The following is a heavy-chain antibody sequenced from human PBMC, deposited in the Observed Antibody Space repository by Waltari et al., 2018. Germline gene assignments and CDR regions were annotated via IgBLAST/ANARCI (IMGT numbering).Heavy chain of an antibody. V-gene: IGHV3-33*01. CDR3: ARGDGGSGLGASDI. CDR2: IWYDGSIK. J-gene: IGHJ3*02. CDR1: GFTFTNHG. Sequence: QVQLVESGGGVVQSGRSLRLSCVGSGFTFTNHGMNWVRQAPGKGLEWVAVIWYDGSIKNYVDSVKGRFTISRDNSKNTMYLEMNRLRAEDTAVYFCARGDGGSGLGASDIWGQGTMVTVSS. D-gene: IGHD3-3*01.